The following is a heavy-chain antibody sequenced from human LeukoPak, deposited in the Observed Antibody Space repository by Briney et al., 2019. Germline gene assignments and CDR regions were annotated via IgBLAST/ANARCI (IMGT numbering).Heavy chain of an antibody. CDR2: IRNLAYGGAP. J-gene: IGHJ6*02. CDR1: GFTFDDYG. CDR3: TSDTGSYLAYYGLDV. Sequence: PGGSLRLSCAASGFTFDDYGMSWIRQAPGKGLEWVGFIRNLAYGGAPEYAASVRGRFTISRDKYKSIAYLQMNSLKTEDTGIYYCTSDTGSYLAYYGLDVWGQGTTVTVSS. V-gene: IGHV3-49*03. D-gene: IGHD1-26*01.